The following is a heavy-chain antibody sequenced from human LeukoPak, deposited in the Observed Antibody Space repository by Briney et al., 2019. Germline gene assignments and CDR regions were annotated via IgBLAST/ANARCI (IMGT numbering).Heavy chain of an antibody. Sequence: GGSLRLSCAASGLTFSSYSMNWVRQAPGKGLEWVSYISSSSSTIYYADSVKGRFTISRDNAKNSLYLQMNSLRSDDTAVYYCARVTGHDYGDYVRFGVDNWFDPWGQGTLVTVSS. J-gene: IGHJ5*02. V-gene: IGHV3-48*01. CDR3: ARVTGHDYGDYVRFGVDNWFDP. CDR1: GLTFSSYS. D-gene: IGHD4-17*01. CDR2: ISSSSSTI.